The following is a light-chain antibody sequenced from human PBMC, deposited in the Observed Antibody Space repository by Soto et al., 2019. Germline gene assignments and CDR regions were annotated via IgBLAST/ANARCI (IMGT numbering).Light chain of an antibody. CDR1: QSISSW. Sequence: DIQMTQSPSTLSASVVDRVTITCRASQSISSWVAWYQQKPGKAPKLLIYKASSLESGVPSRFSGSGSGTEFTLTISSLQPDDFATYYCQQYSSYPWTFGQGTKVDIK. CDR2: KAS. V-gene: IGKV1-5*03. J-gene: IGKJ1*01. CDR3: QQYSSYPWT.